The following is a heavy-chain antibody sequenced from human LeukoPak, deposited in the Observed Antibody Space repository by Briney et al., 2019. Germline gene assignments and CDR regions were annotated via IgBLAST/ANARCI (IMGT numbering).Heavy chain of an antibody. CDR1: GYSITNYW. CDR3: ARQEYCSGGSCYTWFDP. CDR2: IYPADSDI. D-gene: IGHD2-15*01. J-gene: IGHJ5*02. V-gene: IGHV5-51*01. Sequence: GESLKISCKGSGYSITNYWIAWVRQMPGKGLEWMGIIYPADSDIRYSPSFQGQVTISVDKSISTAYLQWSSLKASDTAMYYCARQEYCSGGSCYTWFDPWGQGTLVTVSS.